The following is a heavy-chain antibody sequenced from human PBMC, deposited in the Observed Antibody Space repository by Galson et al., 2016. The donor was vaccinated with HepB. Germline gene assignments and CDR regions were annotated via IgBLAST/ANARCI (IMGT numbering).Heavy chain of an antibody. D-gene: IGHD2/OR15-2a*01. CDR3: AKRHEYCPPVGCSVDY. V-gene: IGHV3-30*18. J-gene: IGHJ4*02. CDR2: DSVHGGRK. Sequence: SLRLSCAASGFTFSNYGMHWVRQAPGKGLEWVAADSVHGGRKRYADSVKGRFTISRDNPNNMLFLQMSSLRADDTAVYYCAKRHEYCPPVGCSVDYWGQGTLVSVSS. CDR1: GFTFSNYG.